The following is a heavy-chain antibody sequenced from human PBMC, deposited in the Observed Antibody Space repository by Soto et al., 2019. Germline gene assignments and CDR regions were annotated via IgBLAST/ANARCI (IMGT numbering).Heavy chain of an antibody. CDR1: GGSFSGHF. Sequence: PSETLSLTCAVYGGSFSGHFWRWIRQPPGKGLEWIGEINHSGSTNFNPSLKSRVTISVDTSKNQFSLKVSSVTAADTAVYYCARGISMIVEVQRDAPRKYYFDSWGQGTVVTFSS. J-gene: IGHJ4*02. CDR3: ARGISMIVEVQRDAPRKYYFDS. D-gene: IGHD3-22*01. V-gene: IGHV4-34*01. CDR2: INHSGST.